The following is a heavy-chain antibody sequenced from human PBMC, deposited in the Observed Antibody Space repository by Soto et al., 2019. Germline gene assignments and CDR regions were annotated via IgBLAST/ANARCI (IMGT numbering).Heavy chain of an antibody. Sequence: QVQLQESGPGLVKPSQTLSLTCTVSGGSISSGGYYWSWIRQHPGKGLEWIGYIYYCGSTYYNPSLTSRVTLSEDTSKNQFALKLSSVTAADTAVYCCARRMEAARRGYFDYWGQGTLVTVSS. V-gene: IGHV4-31*03. J-gene: IGHJ4*02. CDR2: IYYCGST. CDR3: ARRMEAARRGYFDY. D-gene: IGHD6-6*01. CDR1: GGSISSGGYY.